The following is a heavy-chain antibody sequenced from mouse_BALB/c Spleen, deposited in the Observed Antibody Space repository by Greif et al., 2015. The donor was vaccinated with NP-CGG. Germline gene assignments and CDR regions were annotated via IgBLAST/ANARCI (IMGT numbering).Heavy chain of an antibody. CDR2: IDPENGNT. V-gene: IGHV14-1*02. CDR1: GSNIKDYY. CDR3: AYGNYFDY. D-gene: IGHD2-1*01. J-gene: IGHJ2*01. Sequence: VQLQQSGAELVRPGALVKLSCKASGSNIKDYYMHWVKQRPEQGLEWIGWIDPENGNTIYDPKFQGKASITADTSSNTAYLQLSSLTSEDTAVYYCAYGNYFDYWGQGTTLTVSS.